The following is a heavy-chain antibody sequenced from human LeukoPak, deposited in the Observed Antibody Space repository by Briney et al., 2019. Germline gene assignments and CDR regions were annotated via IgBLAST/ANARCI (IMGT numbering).Heavy chain of an antibody. V-gene: IGHV4-59*01. Sequence: SETLSLTCTVSGGPISIYYWSWIRQPPGKGLEWIGYIYYSGSTNYNPSLKSRVTISVDTSKNQFSLKLSSVTAADTAVYYCACGTTVTKFDYWGQGTLVTVSS. J-gene: IGHJ4*02. CDR2: IYYSGST. D-gene: IGHD4-17*01. CDR3: ACGTTVTKFDY. CDR1: GGPISIYY.